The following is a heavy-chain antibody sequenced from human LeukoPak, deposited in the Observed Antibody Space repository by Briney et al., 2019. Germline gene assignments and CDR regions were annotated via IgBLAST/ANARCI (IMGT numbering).Heavy chain of an antibody. V-gene: IGHV1-8*01. CDR3: ARNLMYCSSTTCYLDY. D-gene: IGHD2-2*01. CDR1: GYTFTSYD. Sequence: ASVNVSCKASGYTFTSYDINWVRQATGQGLEWMGLMNPKNGHTVYAQKFQGRVTMTRDTSISTAYLELSSLRSEDTAVYYCARNLMYCSSTTCYLDYWGQGTLVTVSS. J-gene: IGHJ4*02. CDR2: MNPKNGHT.